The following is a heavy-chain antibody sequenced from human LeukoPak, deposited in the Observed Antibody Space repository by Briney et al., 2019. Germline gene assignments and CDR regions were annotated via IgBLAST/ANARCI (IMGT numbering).Heavy chain of an antibody. CDR3: ASGYCSSTSRYPRQFDY. Sequence: ASVKVSCKASGYTFTSYYMHWVRQAPGQGLEWMGIINPSGGSTSYAQKFQGRVTMTRDTSTSTVYMELSSLRSEDTAVYYCASGYCSSTSRYPRQFDYWGQGTLVTVSS. CDR2: INPSGGST. V-gene: IGHV1-46*03. J-gene: IGHJ4*02. CDR1: GYTFTSYY. D-gene: IGHD2-2*01.